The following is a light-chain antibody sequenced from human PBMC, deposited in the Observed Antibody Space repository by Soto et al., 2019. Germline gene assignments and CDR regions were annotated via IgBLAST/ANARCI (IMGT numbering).Light chain of an antibody. Sequence: QPASVSGSPGQSITISCTGTSSDVGGYNYVSWYQQHPGKAPKLMIYEVSNRPSGVSNRFSGSKSGNTASLTISGLQAEDEADYYCSSYTSSSTLFVFGTGTKVTVL. CDR3: SSYTSSSTLFV. CDR1: SSDVGGYNY. V-gene: IGLV2-14*01. CDR2: EVS. J-gene: IGLJ1*01.